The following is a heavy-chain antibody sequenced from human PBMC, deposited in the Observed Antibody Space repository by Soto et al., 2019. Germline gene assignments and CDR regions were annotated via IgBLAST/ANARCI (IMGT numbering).Heavy chain of an antibody. Sequence: EVQLVESGGGLVQPGGSLRLSCAASGFTLSGRSMHWVRQAPGKGLVWVSGIDNAGTDSTYADSVKGRFTSSRDNAKNMLYLPMNSLRVGDTAVYYCARGWFGPDVWGKGTTVTVSS. J-gene: IGHJ6*04. V-gene: IGHV3-74*01. CDR3: ARGWFGPDV. CDR2: IDNAGTDS. CDR1: GFTLSGRS. D-gene: IGHD3-10*01.